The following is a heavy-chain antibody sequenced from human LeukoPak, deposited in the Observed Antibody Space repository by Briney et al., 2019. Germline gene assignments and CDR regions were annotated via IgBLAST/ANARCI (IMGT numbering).Heavy chain of an antibody. J-gene: IGHJ4*02. V-gene: IGHV3-9*01. Sequence: GGSLRLSCAASGFTFDDYAMHWVRQAPGKGLEWVSGISWNSGSIGYADSVKGRFTISRDNAKNSLYLQMNSLRAEDTALYYCAKGRRGAVAIDYWGQGTLVTVSS. CDR1: GFTFDDYA. D-gene: IGHD6-19*01. CDR2: ISWNSGSI. CDR3: AKGRRGAVAIDY.